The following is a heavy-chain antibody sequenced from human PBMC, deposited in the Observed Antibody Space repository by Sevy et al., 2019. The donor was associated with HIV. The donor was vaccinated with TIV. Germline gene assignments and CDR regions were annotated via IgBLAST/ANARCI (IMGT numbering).Heavy chain of an antibody. Sequence: GGSLRLSCAVSGTNFGAFAMHWIRQAPGKGLEWVAALSLQGTNKYYADSVKGRFNISRDNSKDMLYLKMKGLRPEDTAKYYCAKDVVGGTYYIENYYYGLDVWGPGTTVTVSS. CDR3: AKDVVGGTYYIENYYYGLDV. J-gene: IGHJ6*02. D-gene: IGHD1-7*01. V-gene: IGHV3-30*18. CDR2: LSLQGTNK. CDR1: GTNFGAFA.